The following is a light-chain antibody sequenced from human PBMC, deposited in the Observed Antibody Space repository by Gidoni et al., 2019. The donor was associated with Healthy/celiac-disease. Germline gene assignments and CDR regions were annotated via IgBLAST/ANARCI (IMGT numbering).Light chain of an antibody. CDR2: AAS. Sequence: DIQMTQSPSSLSASVGDRVTITCRASQSIRSYLNWYQQKPGKAPKLLIYAASRLQSGVPSRFSGSGSGTDFTLTISSLQPEDFATYYCQQSYSTWWTFGQGTKVEIK. V-gene: IGKV1-39*01. J-gene: IGKJ1*01. CDR3: QQSYSTWWT. CDR1: QSIRSY.